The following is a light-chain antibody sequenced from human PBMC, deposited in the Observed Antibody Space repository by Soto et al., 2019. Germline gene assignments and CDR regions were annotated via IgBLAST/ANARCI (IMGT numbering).Light chain of an antibody. CDR1: SSDVGAYNY. V-gene: IGLV2-14*01. J-gene: IGLJ2*01. Sequence: QSVLTQPASVSGSPEQSITISCTGTSSDVGAYNYVPWYQHHPGKAPKLMIYEVSRRPSGISNRFSGSKSGNTASLTISGLQAEDEADYYCSSYTSNSTVVIGGGTKVTVL. CDR2: EVS. CDR3: SSYTSNSTVV.